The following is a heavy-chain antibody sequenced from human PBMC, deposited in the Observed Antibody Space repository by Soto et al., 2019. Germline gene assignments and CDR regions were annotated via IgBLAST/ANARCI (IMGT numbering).Heavy chain of an antibody. Sequence: EVQLVESGGALVQPGGSLRLSCAASGFTFSDHYMDWIRQAPGKGLEWVGRIKNKANSYGTEYAASVKGRFSISRDVSNNSMYLQMHSLETEDAAVYYCARVGLSGAYMRSRRHDRWGQGTLVAVSS. CDR1: GFTFSDHY. CDR3: ARVGLSGAYMRSRRHDR. D-gene: IGHD2-21*01. CDR2: IKNKANSYGT. J-gene: IGHJ4*02. V-gene: IGHV3-72*01.